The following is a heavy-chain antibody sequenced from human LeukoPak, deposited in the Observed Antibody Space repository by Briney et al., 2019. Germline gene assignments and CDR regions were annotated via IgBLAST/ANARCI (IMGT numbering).Heavy chain of an antibody. Sequence: ASVTVSCTASGYTFTSYGISWVRQAPGQGLEWMGWISAYNGNTNYAQKLQGRVTMTTDTSTSTAYMELRSLRSDDTAVYYCARVYSSSWYGDWFDPWGQGTLVTVSS. CDR1: GYTFTSYG. D-gene: IGHD6-13*01. CDR3: ARVYSSSWYGDWFDP. J-gene: IGHJ5*02. V-gene: IGHV1-18*01. CDR2: ISAYNGNT.